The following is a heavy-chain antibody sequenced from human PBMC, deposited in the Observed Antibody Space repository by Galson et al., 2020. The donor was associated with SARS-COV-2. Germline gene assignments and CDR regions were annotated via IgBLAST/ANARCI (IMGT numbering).Heavy chain of an antibody. CDR3: SRALLRYFDWFDH. CDR1: RDSISSGDFY. CDR2: IHGSGSA. Sequence: SQTLSLTCTVSRDSISSGDFYWSWIRQAPGKGLEWIGYIHGSGSAYYNPSLKSRLTFSLDASKNQFSLKLRSVTAADTAVYYCSRALLRYFDWFDHWGQGIPVTVSS. J-gene: IGHJ5*02. D-gene: IGHD3-9*01. V-gene: IGHV4-30-4*01.